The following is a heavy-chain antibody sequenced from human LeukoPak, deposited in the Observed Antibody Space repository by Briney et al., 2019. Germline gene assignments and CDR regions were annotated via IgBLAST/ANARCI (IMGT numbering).Heavy chain of an antibody. J-gene: IGHJ4*02. Sequence: GGSLRLSCAASGFTFSSYWMSWVLQAPGKGLEWVANIKHDGTEKYYVDSVKGRFTLSRDNAKNSLFLQMNSLRAEDTAVYYCARETRWELFDYWGQGILVTVSS. CDR2: IKHDGTEK. V-gene: IGHV3-7*04. CDR3: ARETRWELFDY. D-gene: IGHD1-26*01. CDR1: GFTFSSYW.